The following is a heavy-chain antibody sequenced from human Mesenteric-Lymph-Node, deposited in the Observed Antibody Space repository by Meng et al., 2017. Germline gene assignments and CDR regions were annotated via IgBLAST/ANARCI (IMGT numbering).Heavy chain of an antibody. Sequence: GESRKISCAASGFTLSSYAMSWVRQAPGKGLEWVSAISGSGGSTYYADSVKGRFTISRDNSNNTLYLQMNSLGAEDTAVYYCSKGAIFRVVIINYYVMDVWGQGTTVTVSS. CDR2: ISGSGGST. V-gene: IGHV3-23*01. CDR1: GFTLSSYA. J-gene: IGHJ6*02. CDR3: SKGAIFRVVIINYYVMDV. D-gene: IGHD3-3*01.